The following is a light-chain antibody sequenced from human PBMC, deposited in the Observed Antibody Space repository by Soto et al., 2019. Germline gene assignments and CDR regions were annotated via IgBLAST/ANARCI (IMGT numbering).Light chain of an antibody. J-gene: IGKJ1*01. V-gene: IGKV3-15*01. CDR3: QQYNNWPGT. CDR2: GAS. CDR1: QSVSSN. Sequence: EIAMSQSPATLSVSKGERATLSCRASQSVSSNLAWYQQKPGQAPRLLIYGASTRATGIPARFSGSGSGTEFTLTISSLQSEDFAVYYCQQYNNWPGTFGQRSIVDIK.